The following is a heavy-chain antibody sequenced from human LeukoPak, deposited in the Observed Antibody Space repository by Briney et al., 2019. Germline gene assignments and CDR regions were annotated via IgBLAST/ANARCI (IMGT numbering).Heavy chain of an antibody. CDR3: ARVEYYYDSSGYYYNWFDP. CDR2: ISHSGST. CDR1: GGSVSGGGDY. D-gene: IGHD3-22*01. Sequence: DTLSLTCAVYGGSVSGGGDYWSWIRQHPEKGLEWLGYISHSGSTFYNPSLKSRVTMSIDTSKNQFSLKLSSVTAADTAVYYCARVEYYYDSSGYYYNWFDPWGQGTLVTVSA. V-gene: IGHV4-31*11. J-gene: IGHJ5*02.